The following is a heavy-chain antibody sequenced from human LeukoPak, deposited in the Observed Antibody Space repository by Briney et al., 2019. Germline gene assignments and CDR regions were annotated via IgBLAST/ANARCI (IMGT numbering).Heavy chain of an antibody. D-gene: IGHD3-10*01. CDR3: ARERFGHAFDY. V-gene: IGHV3-74*01. J-gene: IGHJ4*02. CDR1: GFTFSSYW. Sequence: GGSLRLSCAVSGFTFSSYWMHWVRQAPGKGLVWVSLIRTDESSTTYADSVKGRFTISGDNAKNTLYLQMNSLRAEDTAVYYCARERFGHAFDYWGQGTLVTVSS. CDR2: IRTDESST.